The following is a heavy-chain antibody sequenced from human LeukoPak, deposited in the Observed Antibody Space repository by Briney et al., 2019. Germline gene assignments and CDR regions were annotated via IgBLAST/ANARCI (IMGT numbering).Heavy chain of an antibody. D-gene: IGHD6-19*01. Sequence: SETLSLTCTVSGGSISTYYWSWFRQPPGKGLEWIGYLYYSGSTNYNPSLKSRVTISLDTSKNQFSLKLRSVTAADTAVYYCARGLAHKFDYWGQGTLVTVSS. J-gene: IGHJ4*02. CDR1: GGSISTYY. V-gene: IGHV4-59*08. CDR3: ARGLAHKFDY. CDR2: LYYSGST.